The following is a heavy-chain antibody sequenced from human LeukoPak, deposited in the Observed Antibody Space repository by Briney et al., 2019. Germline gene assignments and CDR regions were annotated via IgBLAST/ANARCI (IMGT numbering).Heavy chain of an antibody. CDR3: AKAMGSISWAFDS. CDR2: ISNDGTNK. Sequence: GGSLRLSCAASGFTFSNYGMHWVRQAPGKGLEWLAVISNDGTNKNYVDSVKGRFTISRDSSKNTLYLQMNSLRSDDTAVYYCAKAMGSISWAFDSWGQGTLVTVSS. J-gene: IGHJ4*02. V-gene: IGHV3-30*18. D-gene: IGHD6-13*01. CDR1: GFTFSNYG.